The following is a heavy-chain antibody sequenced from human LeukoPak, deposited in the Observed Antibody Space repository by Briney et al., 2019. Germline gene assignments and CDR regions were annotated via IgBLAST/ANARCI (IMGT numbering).Heavy chain of an antibody. D-gene: IGHD3-10*01. Sequence: GGSLRLSCAASGFTFSSYSMNWVRQAPGRGLEWVSSISSSSSYIYYADSVKGRFTISRDNAKNSLYLQMNSLRAEDTAVYYCARGLGEAFDIWGQGTMVTVSS. CDR1: GFTFSSYS. V-gene: IGHV3-21*01. CDR2: ISSSSSYI. CDR3: ARGLGEAFDI. J-gene: IGHJ3*02.